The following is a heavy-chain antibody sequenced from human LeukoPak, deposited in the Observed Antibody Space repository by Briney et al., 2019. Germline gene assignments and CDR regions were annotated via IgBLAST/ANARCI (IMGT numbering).Heavy chain of an antibody. J-gene: IGHJ4*02. Sequence: ASVKVSCKTSGYRFITFGINWVRQAPGQGLEWMGWINAGNGNTKYSQKLQGRVTITRDTSANTAYVELSSLRSEDTAVYYCAREHDFLIDYSFDYWGQGTLVTVSS. CDR2: INAGNGNT. CDR3: AREHDFLIDYSFDY. CDR1: GYRFITFG. V-gene: IGHV1-3*01. D-gene: IGHD3-3*01.